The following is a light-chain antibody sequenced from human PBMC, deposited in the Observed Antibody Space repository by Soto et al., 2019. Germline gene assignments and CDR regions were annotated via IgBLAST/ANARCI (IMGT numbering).Light chain of an antibody. J-gene: IGLJ1*01. Sequence: QSALTQPPSASGSPGQSVTISCTGTSRDVGDYDYVSWFQQHPGKAPKLMIYEVTKRPSGVPDRFSGSKSGNSASLTVSGLQAEDEADYYCCSYAGSNTLVFGTGTKVTVL. CDR3: CSYAGSNTLV. CDR1: SRDVGDYDY. V-gene: IGLV2-8*01. CDR2: EVT.